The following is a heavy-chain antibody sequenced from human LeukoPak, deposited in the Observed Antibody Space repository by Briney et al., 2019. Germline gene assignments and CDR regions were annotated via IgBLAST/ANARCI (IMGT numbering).Heavy chain of an antibody. V-gene: IGHV4-30-4*08. D-gene: IGHD3-3*01. CDR2: INYSGST. CDR1: GGSISCGDYY. CDR3: AREWSGYYIPYYYYMDV. J-gene: IGHJ6*03. Sequence: PSETLSLTCTVSGGSISCGDYYWSGSHSPPAKRLSWVGKINYSGSTYYNPSLQSRVTISVDTSKNQFPLKLSSVTAADTAVYYCAREWSGYYIPYYYYMDVWGKGTTVTVSS.